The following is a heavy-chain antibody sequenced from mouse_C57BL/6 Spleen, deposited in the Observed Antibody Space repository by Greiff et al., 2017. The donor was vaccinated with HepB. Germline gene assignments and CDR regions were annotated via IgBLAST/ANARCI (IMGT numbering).Heavy chain of an antibody. V-gene: IGHV6-3*01. Sequence: EVKLMESGGGLVQPGGSMKLSCVASGFTFSNYWMNWVRQSPEKGLEWVAQIRLKSDNYATHYAESVKGRFTISRDDSKSSVYLQMNNLRAEDTGIYYCTGGITTVYAMDYWGQGTSVTVSS. D-gene: IGHD1-1*01. CDR3: TGGITTVYAMDY. CDR1: GFTFSNYW. CDR2: IRLKSDNYAT. J-gene: IGHJ4*01.